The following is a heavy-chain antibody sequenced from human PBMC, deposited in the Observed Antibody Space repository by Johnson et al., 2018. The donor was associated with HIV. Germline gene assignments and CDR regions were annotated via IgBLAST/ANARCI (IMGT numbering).Heavy chain of an antibody. Sequence: QVQLVESGGGLVQPGGSLRLSCAASGFTFSSYAMHWVRQAPGKGLEWMAVISYDGSNKYYADSVKGRFTISRDNAKNSLYLKSNSLRAEDTALYYCAKAMDSSGWYDAFDIWGQGTMVTVSS. CDR3: AKAMDSSGWYDAFDI. CDR1: GFTFSSYA. V-gene: IGHV3-30-3*01. CDR2: ISYDGSNK. D-gene: IGHD6-19*01. J-gene: IGHJ3*02.